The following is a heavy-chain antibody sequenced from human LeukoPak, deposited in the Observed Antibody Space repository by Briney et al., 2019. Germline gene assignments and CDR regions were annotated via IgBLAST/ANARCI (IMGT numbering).Heavy chain of an antibody. CDR3: ARKGYFGDQPLDY. CDR1: GFTFSTYV. V-gene: IGHV3-7*01. Sequence: PGGSLRLSCTASGFTFSTYVMSWVRQAPGKGLEWVANIKEDGTEKFYVDSVKGRFTVSRDNARASVFLQMNSLRAEDTAVYYCARKGYFGDQPLDYWGQGTLVTVSS. J-gene: IGHJ4*02. D-gene: IGHD2-15*01. CDR2: IKEDGTEK.